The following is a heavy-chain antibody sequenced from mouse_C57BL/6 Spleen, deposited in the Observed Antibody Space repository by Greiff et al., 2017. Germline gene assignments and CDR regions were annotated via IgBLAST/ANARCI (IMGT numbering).Heavy chain of an antibody. D-gene: IGHD1-1*01. CDR2: IDPETGGT. Sequence: QVQLQQSGAELVRPGASVTLSCKASGYTFTDYEMHWVKQTPVHGLEWIGAIDPETGGTAYNQKFKGKAILTADKSSSTAYMELRSLTSEDSAVYYCTRRDGSSYVPFDYWGQGTTLTVSS. V-gene: IGHV1-15*01. CDR1: GYTFTDYE. CDR3: TRRDGSSYVPFDY. J-gene: IGHJ2*01.